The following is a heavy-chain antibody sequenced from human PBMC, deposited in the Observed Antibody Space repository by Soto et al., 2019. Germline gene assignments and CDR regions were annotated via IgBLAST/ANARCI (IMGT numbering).Heavy chain of an antibody. J-gene: IGHJ4*02. V-gene: IGHV4-34*01. CDR2: INHSGST. D-gene: IGHD6-6*01. CDR3: ARGAEGSSNDY. Sequence: SETLSLTCAVYGGSFSGYYWSWIRQPPGKGLEWIGEINHSGSTNYNPSLKSRVTISVDTSKYQFSLKLSSVTAADTAVYYCARGAEGSSNDYWGQGTLVTVSS. CDR1: GGSFSGYY.